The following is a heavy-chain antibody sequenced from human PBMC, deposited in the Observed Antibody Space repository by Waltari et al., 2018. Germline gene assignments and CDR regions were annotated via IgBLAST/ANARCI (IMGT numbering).Heavy chain of an antibody. J-gene: IGHJ4*02. V-gene: IGHV3-7*03. CDR1: GFTFTSYW. CDR2: IKEDGSEK. CDR3: AREARSPTN. D-gene: IGHD6-6*01. Sequence: EVQLVESGGGLVQPGGSLRLSCAASGFTFTSYWMSWVRQAPGKGPELVANIKEDGSEKNYVDSVKGRFIIARDNAKNSVYLQMNSLRVEDTAVYYCAREARSPTNWGQGTLVTASS.